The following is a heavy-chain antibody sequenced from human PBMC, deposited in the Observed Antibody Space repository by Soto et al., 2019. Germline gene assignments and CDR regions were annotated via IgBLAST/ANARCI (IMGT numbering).Heavy chain of an antibody. CDR1: GGSFSGYY. D-gene: IGHD5-12*01. CDR3: ARVEYSGYPRI. V-gene: IGHV4-34*01. CDR2: INHSGST. J-gene: IGHJ4*02. Sequence: SETLSLTCAAYGGSFSGYYWSWIRQPPGKGLEWIGEINHSGSTNYNPSLKSRVTISVDTSKNQFSLKLTSVTAADTAVYYCARVEYSGYPRIWGQGTLVTVSS.